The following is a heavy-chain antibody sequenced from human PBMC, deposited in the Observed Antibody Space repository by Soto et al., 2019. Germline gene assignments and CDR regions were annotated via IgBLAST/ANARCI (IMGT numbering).Heavy chain of an antibody. J-gene: IGHJ3*02. V-gene: IGHV1-8*01. CDR2: MNPNSGNT. CDR1: GYTFTSYD. Sequence: ASVKVSCKASGYTFTSYDINWVRQATGQGLEWMGWMNPNSGNTGYAQKFQGRVTMTRNTSISTAYMELSSLRSEDTAVYYCASKYDFWSGSYDAFDIWGQGTMVTVSS. D-gene: IGHD3-3*01. CDR3: ASKYDFWSGSYDAFDI.